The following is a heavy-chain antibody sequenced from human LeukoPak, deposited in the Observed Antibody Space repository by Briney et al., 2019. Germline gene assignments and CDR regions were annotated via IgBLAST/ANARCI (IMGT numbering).Heavy chain of an antibody. Sequence: PSQTLSLTCTVSVGSISGGDYYWSWIRQPPGKGLEWIGYIYYSGSTYYNPSLKSRVTISVDTSKNQFSLKLSSVTAADTAVYYCARAPYDFWSGYRGRWFDPWGQGTLVTVSS. CDR2: IYYSGST. D-gene: IGHD3-3*01. V-gene: IGHV4-30-4*08. CDR1: VGSISGGDYY. J-gene: IGHJ5*02. CDR3: ARAPYDFWSGYRGRWFDP.